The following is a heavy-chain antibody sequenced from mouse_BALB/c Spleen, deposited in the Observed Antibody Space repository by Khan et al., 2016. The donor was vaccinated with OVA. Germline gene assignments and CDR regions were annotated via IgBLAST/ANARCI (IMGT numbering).Heavy chain of an antibody. V-gene: IGHV4-1*02. CDR3: SRPCSSDGSAWFAY. Sequence: EVKLLESGRGLVQPGGTLKLSCAASGFDFSSYWMRWVRQAPGKGLEWIGEINTDSSTIKYTPSLKDKFIISRENANNTLYLQMSKVRTEDTAFFYCSRPCSSDGSAWFAYWGQGTLVTVSA. CDR2: INTDSSTI. CDR1: GFDFSSYW. D-gene: IGHD2-12*01. J-gene: IGHJ3*01.